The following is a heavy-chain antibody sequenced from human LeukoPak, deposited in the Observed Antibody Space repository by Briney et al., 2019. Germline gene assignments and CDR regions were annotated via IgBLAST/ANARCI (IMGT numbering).Heavy chain of an antibody. CDR1: GFTFTSSA. CDR3: AAETPDSSGYNAVDI. D-gene: IGHD3-22*01. CDR2: IVVGSGNT. V-gene: IGHV1-58*02. Sequence: SVKVSCKASGFTFTSSAMQWVRQARGQRLEWIGWIVVGSGNTNYAQKFQERVTITRDMSASTAYMELSSLRSEYTSVYYSAAETPDSSGYNAVDIWGQGTMVTVSS. J-gene: IGHJ3*02.